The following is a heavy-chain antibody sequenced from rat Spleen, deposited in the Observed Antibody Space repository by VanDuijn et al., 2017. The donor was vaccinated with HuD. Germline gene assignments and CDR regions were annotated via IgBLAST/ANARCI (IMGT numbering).Heavy chain of an antibody. CDR2: ISYDDTST. V-gene: IGHV5-7*01. CDR3: ASRDY. CDR1: GFTFSDYY. J-gene: IGHJ2*01. Sequence: EVQLVESGGGLVQPGRSLKLSCAVSGFTFSDYYMAWVRQAPTKGLEWVASISYDDTSTHYRDSVKGRFTLSRDNAKNTLYLQMDSLRSEDTATYYCASRDYWGQGVMVTVSS.